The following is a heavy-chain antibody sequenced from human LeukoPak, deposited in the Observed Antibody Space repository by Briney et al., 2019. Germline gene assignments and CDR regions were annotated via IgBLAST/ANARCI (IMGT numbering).Heavy chain of an antibody. CDR3: AKMEGAVAGVIQYFQH. CDR2: ISYDGITI. J-gene: IGHJ1*01. V-gene: IGHV3-30*18. CDR1: GFTFSSHS. D-gene: IGHD6-19*01. Sequence: PGGSLRLSCAASGFTFSSHSMNWVRQASGKGLEWLAVISYDGITIYYADSVKGRFTISRDNSKNTLYLRMNSLRAEDTAVYYCAKMEGAVAGVIQYFQHWGQGTLVTVSS.